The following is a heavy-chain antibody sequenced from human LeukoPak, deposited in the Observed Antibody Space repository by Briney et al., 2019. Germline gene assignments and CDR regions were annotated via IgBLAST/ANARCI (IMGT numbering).Heavy chain of an antibody. V-gene: IGHV3-30-3*01. J-gene: IGHJ5*02. CDR3: ARDLPGDYDFWSGENWFDP. CDR1: GFTFSSYA. Sequence: PGRSLRLSCAASGFTFSSYAMHWVRQAPGKGLEWVAVISYDGSNKYYADSVKGRFTISRDNSKNTLYLQMNSLRAEDTAVYYCARDLPGDYDFWSGENWFDPWGQGTLVTVSS. D-gene: IGHD3-3*01. CDR2: ISYDGSNK.